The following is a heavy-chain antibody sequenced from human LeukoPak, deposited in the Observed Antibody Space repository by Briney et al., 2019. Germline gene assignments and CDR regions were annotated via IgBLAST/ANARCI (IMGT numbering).Heavy chain of an antibody. CDR1: GYTFTSYY. CDR2: INPSGGST. J-gene: IGHJ6*03. Sequence: GASVKVSCKASGYTFTSYYVHWVRQAPGLGLEWMGMINPSGGSTSYAQKFQGRVAMARDTSTSTVYMELSSLRSEDTAVYYCARQLEFGYYYYMDVWGKGTTVTVSS. D-gene: IGHD1-1*01. V-gene: IGHV1-46*03. CDR3: ARQLEFGYYYYMDV.